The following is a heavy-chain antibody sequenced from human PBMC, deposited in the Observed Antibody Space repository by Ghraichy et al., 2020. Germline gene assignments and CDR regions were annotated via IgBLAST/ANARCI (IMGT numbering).Heavy chain of an antibody. CDR3: ARRGGSYYYDSSGYRSYNWFDP. V-gene: IGHV4-39*01. J-gene: IGHJ5*02. CDR2: IYYSGST. Sequence: SETLSLTCTVSGDSISSSSYYWGWIRQPPGKGLEWIGSIYYSGSTYYNPSLKSRVTISVDTSKNQFSLKLSSVTAADTAVYYCARRGGSYYYDSSGYRSYNWFDPWGQGTLVTVSS. CDR1: GDSISSSSYY. D-gene: IGHD3-22*01.